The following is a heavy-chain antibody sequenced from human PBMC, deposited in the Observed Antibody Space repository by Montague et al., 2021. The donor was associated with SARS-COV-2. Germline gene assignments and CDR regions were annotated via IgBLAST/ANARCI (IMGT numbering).Heavy chain of an antibody. J-gene: IGHJ4*02. D-gene: IGHD3-16*01. CDR2: ISPTGST. V-gene: IGHV4-34*01. Sequence: SETLSLTCDVYGGSFSRYFWSWIRQPPGRGPELIGHISPTGSTRYNLSLDSRVTISLDTSKSRLPLELTFVTVADTSIYFCVGAPNEYYFDYWGQGTPVSVSS. CDR3: VGAPNEYYFDY. CDR1: GGSFSRYF.